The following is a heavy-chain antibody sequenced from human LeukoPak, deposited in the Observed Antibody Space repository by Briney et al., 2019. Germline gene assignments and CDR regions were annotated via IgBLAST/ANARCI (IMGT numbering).Heavy chain of an antibody. CDR2: IIPILGIA. V-gene: IGHV1-69*04. CDR3: ARTYCSGGSCYSVWFDP. D-gene: IGHD2-15*01. Sequence: GSSVKVSCKASGGTFSSYAISWVRQAPGQGLEWMGRIIPILGIANYAQKFQGRVTITADKSTSTAYMELGSLRSEDTAVYYCARTYCSGGSCYSVWFDPWGQGTLVTVSS. CDR1: GGTFSSYA. J-gene: IGHJ5*02.